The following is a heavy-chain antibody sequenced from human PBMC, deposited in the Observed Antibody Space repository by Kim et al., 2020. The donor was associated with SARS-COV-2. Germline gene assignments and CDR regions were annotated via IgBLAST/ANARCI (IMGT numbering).Heavy chain of an antibody. CDR2: RGGT. V-gene: IGHV4-4*02. J-gene: IGHJ6*02. CDR3: ARDRAMDV. Sequence: RGGTNYNPSLKSRVTIAVDQSKNQFSLKLSSVTAADTAVYYCARDRAMDVWGQGTTVTVSS.